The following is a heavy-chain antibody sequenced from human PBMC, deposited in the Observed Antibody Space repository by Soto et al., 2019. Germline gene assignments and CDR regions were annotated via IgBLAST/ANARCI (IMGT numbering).Heavy chain of an antibody. J-gene: IGHJ5*02. Sequence: EVQLLESGGGLVQPGGSLRLSCAASGFTFSSYAMSWVRQAPGKGLEWVSAISGSGGSTYYADSVKGRFTISRDNSKNTLYLQMNGLRAEDTAVYYCAKEGITMVRGVKTYPYSWFDPWGQGTLVTVFS. CDR2: ISGSGGST. V-gene: IGHV3-23*01. D-gene: IGHD3-10*01. CDR1: GFTFSSYA. CDR3: AKEGITMVRGVKTYPYSWFDP.